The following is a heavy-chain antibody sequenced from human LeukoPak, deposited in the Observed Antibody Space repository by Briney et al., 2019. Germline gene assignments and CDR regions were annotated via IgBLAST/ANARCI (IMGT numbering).Heavy chain of an antibody. CDR1: GFTFSAYT. Sequence: PWGSLRLSCSASGFTFSAYTMNWVRQAPGQGLEWVSYISSGSSSVYYADSVKGRFTNSRDNAKNSLYLQMNSLRAEDTAVYYCARPVDYNAGDYWGQGTLVTVSS. V-gene: IGHV3-48*04. J-gene: IGHJ4*02. CDR2: ISSGSSSV. D-gene: IGHD5-12*01. CDR3: ARPVDYNAGDY.